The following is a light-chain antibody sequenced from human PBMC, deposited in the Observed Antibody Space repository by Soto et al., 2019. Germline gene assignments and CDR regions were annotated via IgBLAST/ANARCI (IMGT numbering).Light chain of an antibody. CDR2: AAS. CDR3: QKYNSAPRT. J-gene: IGKJ1*01. Sequence: DIQMAQSPSSLSASVGDRVTITCRASQGISNYLAWYQQKPGKVPKLLIYAASTLQSGVPPRFSGSGSGTGFTLTISSLQPEDVATYYCQKYNSAPRTFGQGTKVEIK. V-gene: IGKV1-27*01. CDR1: QGISNY.